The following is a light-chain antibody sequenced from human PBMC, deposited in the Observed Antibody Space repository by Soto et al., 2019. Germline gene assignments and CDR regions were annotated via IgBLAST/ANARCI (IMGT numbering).Light chain of an antibody. CDR1: QSVRSTY. J-gene: IGKJ1*01. V-gene: IGKV3-20*01. CDR3: QQYGNSPWT. Sequence: EIVLTQSPGTLSLSPGERATLSCRASQSVRSTYLAWYQQKPGQAPRLLIYGASSRATGIPDRFSGSGSGTDLTLTISRLEPEDFAVYYCQQYGNSPWTFGQGTKVEIK. CDR2: GAS.